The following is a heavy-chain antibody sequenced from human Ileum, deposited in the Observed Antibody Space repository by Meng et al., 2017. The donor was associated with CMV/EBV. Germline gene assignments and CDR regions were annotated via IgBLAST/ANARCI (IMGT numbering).Heavy chain of an antibody. Sequence: GGSLRLSCVASGFTFRNYWMHWVRQSPGKGLVWVSHILNDGSGTGYADSVKGRFTISRDNAKNTLYLQVDSLRVEGKAVYYCARGTGGFDYWGQGTRVTVSS. J-gene: IGHJ4*02. CDR2: ILNDGSGT. CDR3: ARGTGGFDY. V-gene: IGHV3-74*01. D-gene: IGHD3-10*01. CDR1: GFTFRNYW.